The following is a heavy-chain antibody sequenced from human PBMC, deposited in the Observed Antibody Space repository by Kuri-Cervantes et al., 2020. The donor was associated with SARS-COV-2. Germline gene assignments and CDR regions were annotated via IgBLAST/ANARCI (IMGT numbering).Heavy chain of an antibody. CDR3: ARMYSSSSGYYFDY. D-gene: IGHD6-6*01. J-gene: IGHJ4*02. V-gene: IGHV3-7*01. Sequence: GGSLRLSCAASGFTFSSYWMSRVRQAPGKGLEWVANIKQDGSEKYYVDSVKGRFTISRDNAKNSLYLQMNSLRAEDTAVYYCARMYSSSSGYYFDYWGQGTLVTVSS. CDR2: IKQDGSEK. CDR1: GFTFSSYW.